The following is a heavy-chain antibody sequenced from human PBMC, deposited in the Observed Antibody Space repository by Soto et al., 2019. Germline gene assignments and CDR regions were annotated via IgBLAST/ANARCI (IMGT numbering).Heavy chain of an antibody. Sequence: EVQLVESGGGLVQPGGSLRLSCVASGFSVTDIYMNWVRQAPGKGLEWVSVIYNEFTDYADSVRGRFSISTDSAKNVLYLQMNSLRAEDSAVYYCVREPRYCSGGSCSIMGDAFDIWGQGTKVTVSS. V-gene: IGHV3-66*01. D-gene: IGHD2-15*01. CDR3: VREPRYCSGGSCSIMGDAFDI. CDR1: GFSVTDIY. J-gene: IGHJ3*02. CDR2: IYNEFT.